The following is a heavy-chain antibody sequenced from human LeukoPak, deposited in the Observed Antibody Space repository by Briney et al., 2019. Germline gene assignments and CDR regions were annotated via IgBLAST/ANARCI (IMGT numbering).Heavy chain of an antibody. V-gene: IGHV3-21*01. CDR3: ARDRAAVAGRNYYYYMDV. Sequence: GGSLRLSCAASGFTFSSYSMNWVRQAPGKGLEWVSSISSSSSYIYYADSVKGRFTISRDNAKNSLYLQMNSLRAEDTAVYYCARDRAAVAGRNYYYYMDVWGKGTTVTVSS. CDR2: ISSSSSYI. J-gene: IGHJ6*03. CDR1: GFTFSSYS. D-gene: IGHD6-19*01.